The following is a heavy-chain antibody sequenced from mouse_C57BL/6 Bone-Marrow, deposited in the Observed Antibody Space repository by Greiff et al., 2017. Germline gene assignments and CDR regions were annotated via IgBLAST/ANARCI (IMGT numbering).Heavy chain of an antibody. CDR3: ARRATVVAHWYFDV. J-gene: IGHJ1*03. D-gene: IGHD1-1*01. V-gene: IGHV1-47*01. CDR2: FHPYNDDT. CDR1: GYTFTTYP. Sequence: QVQLLQSGAELVKPGASVKMSCKASGYTFTTYPIEWMKQNHGKSLEWIGNFHPYNDDTKYNETFKGKATLTVEKSYSTVYLELSRLTSDDSAVYVGARRATVVAHWYFDVWGTGTTVTVSS.